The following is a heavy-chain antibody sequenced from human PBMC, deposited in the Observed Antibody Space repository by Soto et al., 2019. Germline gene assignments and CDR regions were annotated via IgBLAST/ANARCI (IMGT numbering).Heavy chain of an antibody. CDR2: INHSGST. CDR3: ARAQRSLGIHSPHYATHF. D-gene: IGHD1-1*01. J-gene: IGHJ6*02. V-gene: IGHV4-34*01. Sequence: SETLSLTCAVYGGSFSGYYWSWIRQPPGKGLEWIGEINHSGSTNYNPSLKSRVTISVDTSKNQFSLKLSSVTAADTAVYYCARAQRSLGIHSPHYATHFSGQATTLTGSS. CDR1: GGSFSGYY.